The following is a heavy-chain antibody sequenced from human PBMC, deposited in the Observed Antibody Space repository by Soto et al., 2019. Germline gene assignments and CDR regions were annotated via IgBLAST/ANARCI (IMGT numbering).Heavy chain of an antibody. J-gene: IGHJ4*02. CDR2: IYYSGST. D-gene: IGHD7-27*01. CDR3: ARRWGTSFDF. Sequence: PSETLSLTCTVSGGSISSYYWSWIQQPPGKGLEWIGYIYYSGSTNYNPSLKSRVTISVDTSKNQFSLKLSSVTAADTAVYYCARRWGTSFDFWGQGTLVTVSS. CDR1: GGSISSYY. V-gene: IGHV4-59*01.